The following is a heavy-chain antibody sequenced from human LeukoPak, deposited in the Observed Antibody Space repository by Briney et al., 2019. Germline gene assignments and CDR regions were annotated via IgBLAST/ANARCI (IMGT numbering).Heavy chain of an antibody. D-gene: IGHD4-17*01. CDR1: GGSISSGGYY. V-gene: IGHV4-31*03. CDR2: IYYSGST. J-gene: IGHJ4*02. Sequence: PSETLSLTCTVSGGSISSGGYYWSWIRQHPGKGLEWIGYIYYSGSTYYNPSLKSRVTISVDTSKNQFSLKLSSVTAADTAVYYCARVGRPNDYGDLALLDYWGQGTLVTVSS. CDR3: ARVGRPNDYGDLALLDY.